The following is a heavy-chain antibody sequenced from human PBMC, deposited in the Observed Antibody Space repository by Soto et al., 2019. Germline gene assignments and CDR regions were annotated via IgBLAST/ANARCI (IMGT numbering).Heavy chain of an antibody. CDR2: INPNSGGT. CDR1: GYTFTGYY. CDR3: ARDNGDYDYYCYGMDV. D-gene: IGHD4-17*01. J-gene: IGHJ6*04. Sequence: ASVKVSCKASGYTFTGYYMHWVRQAPGQGLEWMGWINPNSGGTNYAQKFQGRVTMTRDTSISTAYMELSRLRSDDTAVYYCARDNGDYDYYCYGMDVWGGGTTVTVSS. V-gene: IGHV1-2*02.